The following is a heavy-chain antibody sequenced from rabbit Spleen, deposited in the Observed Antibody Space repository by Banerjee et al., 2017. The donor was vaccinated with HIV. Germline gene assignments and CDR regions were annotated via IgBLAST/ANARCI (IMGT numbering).Heavy chain of an antibody. CDR2: IDPVFGVT. V-gene: IGHV1S47*01. J-gene: IGHJ4*01. D-gene: IGHD8-1*01. CDR1: GIDFSGYG. CDR3: ARDAGSGHYIDAYFDL. Sequence: QEQLTETGGGLVQPGGSLTLSCKASGIDFSGYGITWVRQAPGKGLEWIGYIDPVFGVTYYATWVNGRFTISSHNAQNTLYLQLDSLTAADTATYFCARDAGSGHYIDAYFDLWGQGTLVTVS.